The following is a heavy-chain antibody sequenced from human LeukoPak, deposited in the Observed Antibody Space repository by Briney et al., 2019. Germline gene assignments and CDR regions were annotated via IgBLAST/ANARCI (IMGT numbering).Heavy chain of an antibody. D-gene: IGHD3-22*01. Sequence: SETLSLTCAVYGGSFSGYYWSWIRQPPGKGLEWIGEINHSGSTNYNPSLKSRVTISVDTSKNQFSLKLSSVTAADTAVYYCASDSSGYYSALVYWGQGTLVTVSS. V-gene: IGHV4-34*01. CDR2: INHSGST. CDR1: GGSFSGYY. J-gene: IGHJ4*02. CDR3: ASDSSGYYSALVY.